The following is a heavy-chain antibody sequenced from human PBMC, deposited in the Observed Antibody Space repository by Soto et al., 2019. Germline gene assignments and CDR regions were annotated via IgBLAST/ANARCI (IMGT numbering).Heavy chain of an antibody. CDR1: GFTFSSYA. J-gene: IGHJ4*02. CDR2: ISSNGGST. Sequence: GGSLRLSCSASGFTFSSYAMHWVRQAPGKGLEYVSAISSNGGSTYYADSVKGRFTISRDNSKNTLYLQMSSLRAEDTAVYYCVKVSFKYMWELPNLLDYWGQGTLVTVSS. CDR3: VKVSFKYMWELPNLLDY. D-gene: IGHD1-26*01. V-gene: IGHV3-64D*08.